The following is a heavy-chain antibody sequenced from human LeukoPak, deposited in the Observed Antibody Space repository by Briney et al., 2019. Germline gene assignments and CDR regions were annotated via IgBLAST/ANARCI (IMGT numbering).Heavy chain of an antibody. CDR2: ISSSSSYI. V-gene: IGHV3-21*01. J-gene: IGHJ4*02. CDR3: ARAPRGVIRFLEWLLHFDY. CDR1: GFTFSSYS. D-gene: IGHD3-3*01. Sequence: GGSLRLSCAASGFTFSSYSMNWVRQAPGKGLEWVSSISSSSSYIYYADSVKGRFTISRDNAKNSLYLQMNSLRAEDTAVYYCARAPRGVIRFLEWLLHFDYWGQGTLVTVSS.